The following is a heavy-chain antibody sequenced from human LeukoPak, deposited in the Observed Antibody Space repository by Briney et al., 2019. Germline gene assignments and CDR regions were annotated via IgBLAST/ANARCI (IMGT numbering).Heavy chain of an antibody. CDR2: ISSGGSTI. Sequence: PGGSLRLSCAASGFIFSNYGMSWVRQAPGKGLEWVSYISSGGSTIYYADSVKGRFTISRDNAKNSLYLQMNSLRAEDTAVYYCARVPAAVLYYYYYMDVWGKGTTVTISS. CDR3: ARVPAAVLYYYYYMDV. D-gene: IGHD6-13*01. V-gene: IGHV3-48*04. J-gene: IGHJ6*03. CDR1: GFIFSNYG.